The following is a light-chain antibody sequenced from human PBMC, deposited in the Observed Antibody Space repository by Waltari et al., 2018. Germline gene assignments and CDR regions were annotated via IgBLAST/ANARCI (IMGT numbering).Light chain of an antibody. Sequence: DIQMTHSPSSVSASVGDRVTITCRASQAIRDWLVWYQQKPGRAPNLLMYGASTLRSGVPARFSGSGSGTDFTLTIDSLQPEDFATYFCQQANSFPLTFGGGTKV. V-gene: IGKV1-12*01. J-gene: IGKJ4*01. CDR2: GAS. CDR3: QQANSFPLT. CDR1: QAIRDW.